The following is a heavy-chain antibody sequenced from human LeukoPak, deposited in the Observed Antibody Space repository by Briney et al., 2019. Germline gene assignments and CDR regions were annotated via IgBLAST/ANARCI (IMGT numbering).Heavy chain of an antibody. CDR3: ARDHNQWLVRYYYYGMDV. J-gene: IGHJ6*02. D-gene: IGHD6-19*01. CDR1: GYTFTSYG. CDR2: ISAYNGNT. V-gene: IGHV1-18*01. Sequence: ASVKVSCKASGYTFTSYGISWVRQAPGQGLEWMGWISAYNGNTNYAQKLQGRVTMTTGTSTSTAYMELRSLRSDDTAVYYCARDHNQWLVRYYYYGMDVWGQGTTVTVSS.